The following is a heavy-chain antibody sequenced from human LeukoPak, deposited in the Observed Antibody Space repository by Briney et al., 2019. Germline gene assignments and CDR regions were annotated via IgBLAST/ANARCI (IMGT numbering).Heavy chain of an antibody. Sequence: ASVKVSCKASGYTFTSYGISWVRQAPGQGLEWMGWISAYNGDTNYAQKFQGRVTMTRDTSISTAYMELRSLRSDDTAVYYCARDFHPRYGGYGALYYYYGMDVWGQGTTVTVSS. CDR1: GYTFTSYG. D-gene: IGHD5-12*01. CDR3: ARDFHPRYGGYGALYYYYGMDV. V-gene: IGHV1-18*01. J-gene: IGHJ6*02. CDR2: ISAYNGDT.